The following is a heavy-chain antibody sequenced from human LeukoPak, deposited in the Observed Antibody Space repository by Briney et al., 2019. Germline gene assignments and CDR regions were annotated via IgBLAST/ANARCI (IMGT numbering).Heavy chain of an antibody. V-gene: IGHV1-69*04. D-gene: IGHD3-3*01. Sequence: GASVKVSCKASGGTFSSYAISWVRQAPGQGLEWMGRIIPILGIANYAQKFQGRVTITAGKSTSTAYMELSSLRSEDTAVYYCAREAEHYDFWSGYYDYWGQGTLVTVSS. CDR2: IIPILGIA. CDR1: GGTFSSYA. CDR3: AREAEHYDFWSGYYDY. J-gene: IGHJ4*02.